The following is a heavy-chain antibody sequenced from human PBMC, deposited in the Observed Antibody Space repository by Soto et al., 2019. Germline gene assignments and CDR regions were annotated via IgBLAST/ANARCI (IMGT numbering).Heavy chain of an antibody. CDR2: INAENGHT. CDR1: GYTFTNYG. J-gene: IGHJ4*02. CDR3: ARDIRYDVDY. D-gene: IGHD3-16*02. V-gene: IGHV1-18*01. Sequence: QVHLVQSGSEVKNPGASVKVSCKASGYTFTNYGISWVRQAPGQGLEWVGWINAENGHTNYAQKFQGRVTITADTSTATGYMDLRSLRSDGTAVYYCARDIRYDVDYWGQGTLVTVSS.